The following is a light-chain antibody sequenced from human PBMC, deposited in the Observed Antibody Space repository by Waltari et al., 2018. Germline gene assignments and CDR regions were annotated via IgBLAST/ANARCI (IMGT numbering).Light chain of an antibody. J-gene: IGLJ1*01. V-gene: IGLV2-14*03. CDR2: DVS. CDR1: SSDVGGYNY. Sequence: QSALTQPASVSGSPGQSITISCTGTSSDVGGYNYVSWYQQHPGKAPKLMIYDVSNRPAGVYNLFSGSKSGNTASLTISGLQAEDEAEYYCSSYTSSSTLPYVFGTGTKVTVL. CDR3: SSYTSSSTLPYV.